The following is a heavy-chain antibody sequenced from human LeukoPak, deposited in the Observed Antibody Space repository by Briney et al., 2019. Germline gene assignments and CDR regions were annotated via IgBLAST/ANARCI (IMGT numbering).Heavy chain of an antibody. Sequence: SETLSLTCTVSGGSISSYYWSWIRQPPGKGLEWIGSIYYSGSTYYNPSLKSRVTISVDTSKNQFSLKLSSVTAADTAVYYCARGTGTVVVAAISDVWGQGTTVTVSS. CDR1: GGSISSYY. CDR2: IYYSGST. CDR3: ARGTGTVVVAAISDV. J-gene: IGHJ6*02. D-gene: IGHD2-15*01. V-gene: IGHV4-59*12.